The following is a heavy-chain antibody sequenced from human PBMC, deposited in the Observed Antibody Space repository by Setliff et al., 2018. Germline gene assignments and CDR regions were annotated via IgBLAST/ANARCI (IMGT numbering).Heavy chain of an antibody. V-gene: IGHV1-24*01. CDR2: FDPEDGET. J-gene: IGHJ6*03. CDR3: ATAAGFNYYDSSDSGTHYYYYCMDV. D-gene: IGHD3-22*01. Sequence: GASVKVSCKVSGYTLTELSMHWVRQAPGKGLEWMGGFDPEDGETIYTQKFQGRVTMTEDTSTDTAYMELSSLRSEDTAVYYCATAAGFNYYDSSDSGTHYYYYCMDVWGKGTTVTVSS. CDR1: GYTLTELS.